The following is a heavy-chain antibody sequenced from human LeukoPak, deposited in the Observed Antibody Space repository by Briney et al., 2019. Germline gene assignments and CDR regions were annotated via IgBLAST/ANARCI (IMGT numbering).Heavy chain of an antibody. Sequence: GGSLRLSCAASGFTFSSYGMHWVRQAPGKGLEWVAVIWYDGSNKYYADSVKGRFTISRDNSKNTLYLQMNSLRAEDTAVYYCAREAVASNRAFDPWGQGTLVTVSS. CDR3: AREAVASNRAFDP. CDR2: IWYDGSNK. D-gene: IGHD2/OR15-2a*01. V-gene: IGHV3-33*01. CDR1: GFTFSSYG. J-gene: IGHJ5*02.